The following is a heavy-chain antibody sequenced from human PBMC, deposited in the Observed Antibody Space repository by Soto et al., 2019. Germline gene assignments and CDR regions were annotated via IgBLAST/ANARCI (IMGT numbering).Heavy chain of an antibody. Sequence: PGGSLRLSCAASGFTFRNYAMSWVRQAPGKGLEWVSGISGSGGGTYYADSVKGRFTISRDNSKNTLYLQMNSLRAEDTAVYYCARDPLGDDGYFDYWGQGTLVTVSS. CDR2: ISGSGGGT. J-gene: IGHJ4*02. D-gene: IGHD2-21*02. V-gene: IGHV3-23*01. CDR3: ARDPLGDDGYFDY. CDR1: GFTFRNYA.